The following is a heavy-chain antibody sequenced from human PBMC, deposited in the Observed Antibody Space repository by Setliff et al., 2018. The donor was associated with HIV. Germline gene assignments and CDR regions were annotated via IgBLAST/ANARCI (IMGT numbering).Heavy chain of an antibody. CDR1: GDSVNDRSYF. D-gene: IGHD3-10*01. Sequence: PSETLSLTCTVSGDSVNDRSYFWGWIRQPPGKGLEWIGTFYYNGDSRYNPSLKSRVTISVDTSKNQFSLNLNSVTAADTAMYYCARRGGLVRGVITYYYMDVWGIGTTVTVSS. CDR3: ARRGGLVRGVITYYYMDV. V-gene: IGHV4-39*01. J-gene: IGHJ6*03. CDR2: FYYNGDS.